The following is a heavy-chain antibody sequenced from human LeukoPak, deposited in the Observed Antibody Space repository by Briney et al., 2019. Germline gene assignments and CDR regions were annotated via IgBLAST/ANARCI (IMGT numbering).Heavy chain of an antibody. Sequence: PSETLSLTCTVSGGSISSYYWSWIRQPPGKGLEWIGYIYYSGSTNYNPSLKSRVTISVDTSKNQFSLKLSSVTAADTAVYYCASIAVAGPIDYWGQGTLVTVSS. CDR2: IYYSGST. CDR1: GGSISSYY. J-gene: IGHJ4*02. CDR3: ASIAVAGPIDY. V-gene: IGHV4-59*08. D-gene: IGHD6-19*01.